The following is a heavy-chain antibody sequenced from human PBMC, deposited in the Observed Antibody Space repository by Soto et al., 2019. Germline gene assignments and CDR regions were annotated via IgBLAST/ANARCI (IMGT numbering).Heavy chain of an antibody. D-gene: IGHD3-3*01. V-gene: IGHV4-59*01. CDR1: GGSISSYY. Sequence: PSETLSLTCTVSGGSISSYYLSWIRQPPGKGLEWIGYIYYSGSTNYNPSLKSRVTISVDTSKNQFSLNLSSVTAADTAVYYCATYDFWSAYSAYWGQGTLVTVSS. CDR3: ATYDFWSAYSAY. J-gene: IGHJ4*02. CDR2: IYYSGST.